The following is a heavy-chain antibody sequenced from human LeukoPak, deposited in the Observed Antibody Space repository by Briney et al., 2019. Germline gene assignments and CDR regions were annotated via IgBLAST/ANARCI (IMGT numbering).Heavy chain of an antibody. CDR2: ISYDGSNK. CDR1: GFTFSSYG. D-gene: IGHD2-2*01. Sequence: GGPLRLSCAASGFTFSSYGIHLVRQAPGKGLEWVALISYDGSNKYYVDSVKGRFTISRDNSKNTVFLQMNSLRVEDTAVYYCAKGAAAQGSFDYWGQGTLVTVSS. V-gene: IGHV3-30*18. J-gene: IGHJ4*02. CDR3: AKGAAAQGSFDY.